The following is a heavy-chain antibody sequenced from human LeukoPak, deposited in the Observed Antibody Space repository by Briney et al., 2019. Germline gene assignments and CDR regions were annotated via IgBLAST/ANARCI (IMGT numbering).Heavy chain of an antibody. CDR1: GGSISSYY. D-gene: IGHD6-13*01. CDR2: IYYSGST. CDR3: ARQTPYSSSWYGGNWFDP. V-gene: IGHV4-59*08. J-gene: IGHJ5*02. Sequence: SETLSLTCTVSGGSISSYYWSWIRQPPGKGLEWIGYIYYSGSTNYNPSLKSRVTISVDTSKNQFSLKLSSVTAADTAVYYCARQTPYSSSWYGGNWFDPWGQGTLVTVSS.